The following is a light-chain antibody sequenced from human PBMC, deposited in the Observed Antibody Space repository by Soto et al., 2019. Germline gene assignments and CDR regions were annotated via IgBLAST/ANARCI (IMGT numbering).Light chain of an antibody. V-gene: IGKV3-11*01. J-gene: IGKJ4*01. CDR3: QQRSNWPSSLS. Sequence: EIVLTQSPATLSLSPGERATLSCRASQSVGYFLAWYQQKPGQAPRLLIYDASNRATGVPARFTGSGSGTDFTLTISSLEPEDFAVYYCQQRSNWPSSLSFGGGTRVEI. CDR2: DAS. CDR1: QSVGYF.